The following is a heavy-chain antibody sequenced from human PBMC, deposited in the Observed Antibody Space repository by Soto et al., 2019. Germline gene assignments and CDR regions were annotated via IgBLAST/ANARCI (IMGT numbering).Heavy chain of an antibody. CDR3: ATHVSCSGGSCEYDAFDI. CDR1: GFTFSSHV. Sequence: EVQVLESGGGLVQPGGSLRLSCEASGFTFSSHVMTWIRQAPGKGPEWVSTITADGGTYYADSVKGRFAMSRDTSKSILYLQMNSLGAEYTAAYYFATHVSCSGGSCEYDAFDIRGQGTMLTVSS. J-gene: IGHJ3*02. D-gene: IGHD2-15*01. V-gene: IGHV3-23*01. CDR2: ITADGGT.